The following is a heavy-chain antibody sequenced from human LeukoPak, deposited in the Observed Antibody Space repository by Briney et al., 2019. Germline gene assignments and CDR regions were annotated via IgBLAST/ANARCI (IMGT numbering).Heavy chain of an antibody. CDR3: AREGGLRGGSVKKAVAFDI. CDR1: GFTFSNYA. D-gene: IGHD2-15*01. CDR2: ISNSGAGT. Sequence: GGSLRLSCAASGFTFSNYAMSWVRQAPGKGLEWVSTISNSGAGTYYADSVKGRFTISRDNSKNTLYLQMNSLRAEDTAVYYCAREGGLRGGSVKKAVAFDIWGQGTMVTVSS. J-gene: IGHJ3*02. V-gene: IGHV3-23*01.